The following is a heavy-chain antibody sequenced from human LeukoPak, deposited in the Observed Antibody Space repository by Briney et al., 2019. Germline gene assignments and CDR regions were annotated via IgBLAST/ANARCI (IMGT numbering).Heavy chain of an antibody. J-gene: IGHJ4*02. CDR2: ISAKNGNT. CDR3: ARDCSSTSCYLIFDY. Sequence: VASVKVSFRASGYTFNSYGITWVRQAPGQGLQWVGWISAKNGNTNYAQKLQGRVTMTTDTSTSTAYMELRSLRSDDTAVYYCARDCSSTSCYLIFDYWGQGTLVTVSS. V-gene: IGHV1-18*01. D-gene: IGHD2-2*01. CDR1: GYTFNSYG.